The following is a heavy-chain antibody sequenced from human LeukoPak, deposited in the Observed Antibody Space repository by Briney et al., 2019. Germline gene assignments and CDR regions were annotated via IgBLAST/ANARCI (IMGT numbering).Heavy chain of an antibody. J-gene: IGHJ4*02. CDR2: IYSGGST. Sequence: GGSLRLSCAASGFTVSGNYMSWVRQAPGKGLEWVSVIYSGGSTYYADPVKGRFTISRDNSKNTLFLQMNSLRPEYTAVYYCARGTNGNYYFDYWGQGTLGTVSS. V-gene: IGHV3-66*02. CDR1: GFTVSGNY. D-gene: IGHD2-8*01. CDR3: ARGTNGNYYFDY.